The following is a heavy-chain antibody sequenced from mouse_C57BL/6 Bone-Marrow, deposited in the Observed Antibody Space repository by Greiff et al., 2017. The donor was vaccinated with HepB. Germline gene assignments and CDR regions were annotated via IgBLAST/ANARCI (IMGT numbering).Heavy chain of an antibody. CDR3: ARYHYGSSHYYFDY. J-gene: IGHJ2*01. D-gene: IGHD1-1*01. CDR2: IDPSDSYT. CDR1: GYTFTSYW. V-gene: IGHV1-69*01. Sequence: QVQLQQPGAELVMPGASVKLSCKASGYTFTSYWMHWVKQRPGQGLEWIGEIDPSDSYTNYNQKFKDKATLTVDKSSSTAYMQLSSLTSEDSAVYYCARYHYGSSHYYFDYWGQGTTLTVSS.